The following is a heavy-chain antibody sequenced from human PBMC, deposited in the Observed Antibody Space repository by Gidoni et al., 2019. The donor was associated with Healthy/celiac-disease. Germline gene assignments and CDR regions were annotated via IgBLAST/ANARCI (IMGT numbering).Heavy chain of an antibody. CDR3: AKVMVRGVNRYGMDV. CDR2: ISWNSGSI. CDR1: GFTFDDYA. J-gene: IGHJ6*02. D-gene: IGHD3-10*01. V-gene: IGHV3-9*01. Sequence: EVQLVESGGGLVQPGRSLRLSCAASGFTFDDYAMHWVRQAPGKGLELVSGISWNSGSIGYADSVKGRFTISRDNAKNSLYLQMNSLRAEDTALYYCAKVMVRGVNRYGMDVWGQGTTVTVSS.